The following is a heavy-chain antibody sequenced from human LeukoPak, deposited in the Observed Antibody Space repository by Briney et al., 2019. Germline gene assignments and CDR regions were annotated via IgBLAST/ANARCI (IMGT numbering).Heavy chain of an antibody. J-gene: IGHJ2*01. D-gene: IGHD3-10*01. CDR2: IYYSGST. CDR1: GGSISSYY. Sequence: SETLSLSCTVSGGSISSYYWSWIRQPPGKGLEWIGYIYYSGSTNYNPSLKSRVTISVDTSKNQFSLKLSSVTAADTAVYYCASKGMGFSNWYFDLWGRGTLVTVSS. CDR3: ASKGMGFSNWYFDL. V-gene: IGHV4-59*01.